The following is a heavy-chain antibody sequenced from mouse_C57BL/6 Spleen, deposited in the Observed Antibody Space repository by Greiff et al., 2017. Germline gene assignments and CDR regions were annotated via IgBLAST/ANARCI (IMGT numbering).Heavy chain of an antibody. D-gene: IGHD1-1*01. V-gene: IGHV1-72*01. CDR2: IDPNSGGT. CDR3: ARSGGYYGSSHWYFDV. J-gene: IGHJ1*03. CDR1: GYTFTSYW. Sequence: QVQLQQPGAELVKPGASVKLSCKASGYTFTSYWMHWVKQRPGRGLEWIGRIDPNSGGTKYNEKFKSKATLTVDKPSSTAYMQLSSLTSEASAVYDCARSGGYYGSSHWYFDVWGTGTTVTVSS.